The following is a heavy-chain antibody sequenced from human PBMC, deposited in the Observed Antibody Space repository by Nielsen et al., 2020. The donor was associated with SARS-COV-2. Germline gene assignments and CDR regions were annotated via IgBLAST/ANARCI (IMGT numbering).Heavy chain of an antibody. V-gene: IGHV1-69*06. J-gene: IGHJ4*02. CDR1: GGTINVYT. D-gene: IGHD3-3*01. CDR2: IIPLSGTA. CDR3: ATDSAFGVVIYALAH. Sequence: SVKVSCKASGGTINVYTLTWVRQAPGQGLEWMGGIIPLSGTATYAQKFQGRVIMTEDTSIDTAYLELSSLTSDDTAVYYCATDSAFGVVIYALAHWGQGTLVTVSS.